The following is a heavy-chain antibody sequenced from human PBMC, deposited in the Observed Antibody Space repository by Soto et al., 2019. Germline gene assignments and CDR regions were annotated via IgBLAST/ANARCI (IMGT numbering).Heavy chain of an antibody. D-gene: IGHD6-13*01. V-gene: IGHV3-23*01. CDR2: FRTGGDDATT. Sequence: EVQLLESGGGLVQPGGSLRLSCAASGFTFSSYSMSWVRQAPGKGLEWVSGFRTGGDDATTYYADSVKGRFTISRDNSKNTLYLQMNSLRAEDTAVYYCARDSGDGTIAAAGAFDYWGQGTLVTVSS. J-gene: IGHJ4*02. CDR3: ARDSGDGTIAAAGAFDY. CDR1: GFTFSSYS.